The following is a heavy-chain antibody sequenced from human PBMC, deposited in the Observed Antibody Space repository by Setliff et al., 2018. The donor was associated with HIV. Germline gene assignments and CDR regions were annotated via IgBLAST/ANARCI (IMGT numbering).Heavy chain of an antibody. Sequence: PGGSLRLSCAASGFTFSSYKMNWVRQAPGKGLEWVSGIIWNSGTTGYADSVKGRFTISRDYAKNSLFLQMNSLRAEDTALYYCARAYNVYDYRFDSSGYDYWGQGTLVTVSS. CDR1: GFTFSSYK. CDR3: ARAYNVYDYRFDSSGYDY. V-gene: IGHV3-20*04. D-gene: IGHD3-22*01. J-gene: IGHJ4*02. CDR2: IIWNSGTT.